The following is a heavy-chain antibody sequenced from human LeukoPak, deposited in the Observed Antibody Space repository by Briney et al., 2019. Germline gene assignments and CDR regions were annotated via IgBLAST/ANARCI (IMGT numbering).Heavy chain of an antibody. D-gene: IGHD3-16*01. J-gene: IGHJ6*03. Sequence: SETLSLTCIVSGGSISNSSYYWGWIRQPPGKGREWIGSRCYSGSTYYNPALKSRVTISVDKSKNQFSLKLTSVPAADTAVYYCPRVVWGESTRYYSHYIDVWGKGTTVTVSS. CDR3: PRVVWGESTRYYSHYIDV. CDR1: GGSISNSSYY. V-gene: IGHV4-39*07. CDR2: RCYSGST.